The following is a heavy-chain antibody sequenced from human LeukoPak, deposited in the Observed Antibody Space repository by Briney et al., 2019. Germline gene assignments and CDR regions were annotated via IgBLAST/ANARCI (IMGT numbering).Heavy chain of an antibody. D-gene: IGHD2-2*01. CDR3: ARQRGCSSTSCYRFDY. CDR2: IYHSGST. J-gene: IGHJ4*02. Sequence: SETLSLTCAVSGYSISSGYYWGWIRQPPGKGLEWIGSIYHSGSTYYNQSLKSRVTISVDTSKNQFSLKLSSVTAADTAVYYCARQRGCSSTSCYRFDYWGQGTLVTVSS. CDR1: GYSISSGYY. V-gene: IGHV4-38-2*01.